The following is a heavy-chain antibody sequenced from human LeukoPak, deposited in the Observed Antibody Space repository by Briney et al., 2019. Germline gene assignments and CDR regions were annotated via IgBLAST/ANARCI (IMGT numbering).Heavy chain of an antibody. CDR3: AREVAPAATFYYYGMDV. Sequence: PGGSLRLSCAASGFTFSSYAMHWVRQAPGKGLEWVAVISYDGSNKCYADSVKGRFTISRDNSKNTLDLQMNSLRAEDTAVYYCAREVAPAATFYYYGMDVWGKGTTVTVSS. CDR1: GFTFSSYA. J-gene: IGHJ6*04. D-gene: IGHD2-2*01. V-gene: IGHV3-30-3*01. CDR2: ISYDGSNK.